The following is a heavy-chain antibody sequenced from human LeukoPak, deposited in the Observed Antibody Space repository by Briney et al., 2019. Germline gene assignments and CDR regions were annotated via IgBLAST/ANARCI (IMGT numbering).Heavy chain of an antibody. CDR2: ISGSGGST. CDR3: AKALRQGWTYYNWFDP. J-gene: IGHJ5*02. CDR1: GFTFSSYA. V-gene: IGHV3-23*01. D-gene: IGHD3-10*01. Sequence: PGGSLRLSCAASGFTFSSYAMSWVRQAPGKGLEWVSAISGSGGSTYYADSAKGRFTISRDNSKNTLYLQMNSLRAEDTAVYYCAKALRQGWTYYNWFDPWGQGTLVTVSS.